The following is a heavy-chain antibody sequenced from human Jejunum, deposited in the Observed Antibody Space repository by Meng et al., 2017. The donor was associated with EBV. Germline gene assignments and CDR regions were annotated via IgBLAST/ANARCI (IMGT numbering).Heavy chain of an antibody. D-gene: IGHD3-10*01. J-gene: IGHJ5*02. CDR3: ARLGGYASGTYYPIDP. CDR1: GGSFSDYY. V-gene: IGHV4-34*01. CDR2: INHGGGA. Sequence: GQLQQWGAVLLKPSGTLSLPCAVYGGSFSDYYWTWIRQPPGKGLEWIGEINHGGGAIYNPSLKSRVTISVDTSKNQFSLKLSSVTAADTAVYHCARLGGYASGTYYPIDPWGQGTLVTVSS.